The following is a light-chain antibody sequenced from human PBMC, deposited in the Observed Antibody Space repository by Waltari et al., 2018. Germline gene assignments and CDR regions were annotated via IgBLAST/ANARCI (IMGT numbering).Light chain of an antibody. CDR2: WAS. V-gene: IGKV4-1*01. CDR1: QSMLHSSSNKNY. J-gene: IGKJ1*01. Sequence: DIVITQSTAPLSAVLDATAPSNCKSRQSMLHSSSNKNYLAWYQQKPGQPPKLLIYWASTRESGVPDRFSGSGSGTDCTLTSSGLQAEDVAVYYCHQYYSAPRTFGQGTKVEIK. CDR3: HQYYSAPRT.